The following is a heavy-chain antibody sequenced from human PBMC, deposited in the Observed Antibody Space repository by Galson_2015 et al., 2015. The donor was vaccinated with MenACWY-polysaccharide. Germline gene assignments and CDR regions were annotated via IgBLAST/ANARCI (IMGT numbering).Heavy chain of an antibody. D-gene: IGHD3-22*01. CDR2: ISAYNGNT. Sequence: SVKVSFKASGYTFTSYGISWVRQAPGQGLEWMGWISAYNGNTNYAQKLQGRVTLTTDTSTSTAYMELRSLRSDDTAVYYCARSGVMSSGYFPFDYWGQGTLVTVSS. J-gene: IGHJ4*02. CDR1: GYTFTSYG. CDR3: ARSGVMSSGYFPFDY. V-gene: IGHV1-18*01.